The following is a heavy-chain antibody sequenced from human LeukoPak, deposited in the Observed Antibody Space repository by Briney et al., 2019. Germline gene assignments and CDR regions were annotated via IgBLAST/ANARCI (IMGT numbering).Heavy chain of an antibody. V-gene: IGHV3-23*01. CDR2: IFGSVGSA. D-gene: IGHD6-19*01. CDR3: GKTTTGYSSGQKPAWPVEY. J-gene: IGHJ4*02. CDR1: GFTFGSYT. Sequence: PVGSLRLSCEASGFTFGSYTMYWGRQAPGKRLESVSGIFGSVGSAHYADSVKSRVTISRENSKNKVYLQINSMRAEDTAVYYCGKTTTGYSSGQKPAWPVEYWGQGTLVTVSS.